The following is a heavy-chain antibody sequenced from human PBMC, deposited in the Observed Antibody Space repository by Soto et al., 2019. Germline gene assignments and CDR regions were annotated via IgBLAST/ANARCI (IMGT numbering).Heavy chain of an antibody. CDR3: ARGGGWSVCSDP. D-gene: IGHD6-19*01. CDR1: GYTFTSYA. Sequence: ASVKVSCTASGYTFTSYAMHWVRQAPGQRLEWVGWINAGNGNTKYSQKFQGRVTITRDTSASTAYMELSSLRSEDTVGYYCARGGGWSVCSDPGAKGTLVTVSP. CDR2: INAGNGNT. J-gene: IGHJ5*02. V-gene: IGHV1-3*01.